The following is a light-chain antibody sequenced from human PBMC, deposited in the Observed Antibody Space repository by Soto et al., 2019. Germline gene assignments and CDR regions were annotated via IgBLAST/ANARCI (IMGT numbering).Light chain of an antibody. Sequence: DIQMTQSPSSLSASVGDRVTITCQASQDISNYLNWYQQKPGKAPKLLIYDASNFETGVPSRFSGGGSGTDFTFTIISLQPEDIATYYCQQYDNLPLTFGPGTKVDIK. J-gene: IGKJ3*01. CDR1: QDISNY. CDR2: DAS. CDR3: QQYDNLPLT. V-gene: IGKV1-33*01.